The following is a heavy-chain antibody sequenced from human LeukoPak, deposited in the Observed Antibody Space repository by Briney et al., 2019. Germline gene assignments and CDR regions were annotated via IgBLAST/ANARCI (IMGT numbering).Heavy chain of an antibody. V-gene: IGHV3-9*03. J-gene: IGHJ4*02. D-gene: IGHD1-7*01. Sequence: GGSLRLSCAASGFTFDDYAMHWVRQAPGKGLEWVSGISWNSGSIGYADSVKGRFTISRDNAKNSLYLQMNSLRAEDMALYYCAKASNWNYGGSNFGYWGQGTLVTVSS. CDR3: AKASNWNYGGSNFGY. CDR2: ISWNSGSI. CDR1: GFTFDDYA.